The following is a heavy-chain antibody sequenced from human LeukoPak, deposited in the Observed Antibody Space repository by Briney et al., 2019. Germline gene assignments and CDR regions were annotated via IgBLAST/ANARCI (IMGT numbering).Heavy chain of an antibody. D-gene: IGHD4-23*01. CDR2: IYTSGST. CDR1: GGSISSYY. J-gene: IGHJ3*02. Sequence: SETLSLTCTVSGGSISSYYWSWIRQPAGKGLEWIGRIYTSGSTNYNPSLKSRVTMSVDTSKNQFSLKLSSVTAADTAVYYCARVAGVVTSLDAFDIWGQGTMVTVSS. V-gene: IGHV4-4*07. CDR3: ARVAGVVTSLDAFDI.